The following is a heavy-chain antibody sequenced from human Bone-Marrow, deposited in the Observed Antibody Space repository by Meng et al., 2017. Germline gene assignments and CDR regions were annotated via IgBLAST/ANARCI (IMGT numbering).Heavy chain of an antibody. CDR2: INTYNGKT. CDR1: GYTPSSDG. J-gene: IGHJ4*02. V-gene: IGHV1-18*01. Sequence: QGQLVQVGAEGKKPGASVKVSCEASGYTPSSDGFSWVRQAPGQGLEWLGWINTYNGKTDYAQKFQGRITMTTDTFTSTAYMELRSLRSDDTAVYYCATRGNPYLNCWGQGTLVTVSS. CDR3: ATRGNPYLNC.